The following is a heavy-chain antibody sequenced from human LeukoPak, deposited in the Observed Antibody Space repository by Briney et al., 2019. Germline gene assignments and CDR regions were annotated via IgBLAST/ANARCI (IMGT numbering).Heavy chain of an antibody. D-gene: IGHD3-16*02. CDR1: GGSIGSYY. Sequence: SETLSLTCTVSGGSIGSYYWNWIRQPPGKGLEWIGYVCYSGTTNYNPSLKSRVTISVDTSKNQFSLKLSSVTATDTAMYYCARQHYLGELSLPGFDPWGQGTLVTVSS. V-gene: IGHV4-59*08. J-gene: IGHJ5*02. CDR3: ARQHYLGELSLPGFDP. CDR2: VCYSGTT.